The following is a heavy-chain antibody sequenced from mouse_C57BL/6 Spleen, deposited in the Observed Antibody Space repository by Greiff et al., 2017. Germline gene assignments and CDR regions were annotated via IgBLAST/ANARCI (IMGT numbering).Heavy chain of an antibody. J-gene: IGHJ4*01. CDR3: ARSDNWDAMDY. D-gene: IGHD4-1*01. V-gene: IGHV1-78*01. CDR1: GYTFTDHT. CDR2: IYPGDGST. Sequence: QVQLQQSDAELVKPGASVKISCKASGYTFTDHTIHWMKQRPEQGLEWIGYIYPGDGSTKYNEKFKGKATLTADKSSSTAYMQLNSLTSEDAAVDFCARSDNWDAMDYWGQGTSVTVSS.